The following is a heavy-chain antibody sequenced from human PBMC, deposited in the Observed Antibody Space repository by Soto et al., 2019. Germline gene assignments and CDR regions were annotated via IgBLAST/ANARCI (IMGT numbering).Heavy chain of an antibody. CDR2: IYYSGTT. CDR1: GCSISSGDYY. J-gene: IGHJ4*02. D-gene: IGHD5-18*01. Sequence: SATRAITCTFAGCSISSGDYYWNWILQHPGKGLEWIVYIYYSGTTYYNPSLKIRFTISVDTSNTQFSLNLSSVTAADTAVYYCASRGYTYGTLTRNPYFFDYWGQGTLVTVSS. CDR3: ASRGYTYGTLTRNPYFFDY. V-gene: IGHV4-31*03.